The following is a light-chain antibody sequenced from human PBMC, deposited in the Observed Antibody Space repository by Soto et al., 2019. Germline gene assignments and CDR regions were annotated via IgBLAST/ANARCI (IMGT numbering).Light chain of an antibody. CDR3: QPYGSSPRT. CDR2: DAS. Sequence: EIVLTQSPGTLSLSPGERSTLSCRASQSVSSSYLAWYQQKPGQAPRLLIYDASSRATGIPDRFSGSGSGTDFTLTISRLEPEDFAVYYCQPYGSSPRTFGPGTRLDIK. J-gene: IGKJ5*01. CDR1: QSVSSSY. V-gene: IGKV3-20*01.